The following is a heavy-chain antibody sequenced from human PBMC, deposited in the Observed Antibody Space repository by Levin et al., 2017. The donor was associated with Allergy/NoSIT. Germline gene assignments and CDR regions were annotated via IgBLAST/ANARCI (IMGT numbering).Heavy chain of an antibody. D-gene: IGHD3/OR15-3a*01. CDR2: LSSLGTT. CDR1: GVSIRGDSHS. CDR3: ARDFGGQVNF. Sequence: ESLKISCSVSGVSIRGDSHSWGWIRQPPGQGLEWIGSLSSLGTTYYNPSLKSRLTISLDTSLNQFSLRLTSVTAGDTATYYCARDFGGQVNFWGPGTLVTVSS. V-gene: IGHV4-39*07. J-gene: IGHJ4*02.